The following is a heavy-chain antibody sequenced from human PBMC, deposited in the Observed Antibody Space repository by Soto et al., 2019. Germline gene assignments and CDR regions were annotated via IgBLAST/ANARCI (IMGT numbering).Heavy chain of an antibody. CDR1: GYTFTSYY. CDR3: AREKMATSYGIYYYYYGMDV. D-gene: IGHD5-12*01. CDR2: INPSGGST. Sequence: ASVKVSCKASGYTFTSYYMHWVRQAPGQRLEWMGIINPSGGSTSYAQKFQGRVTMTRDTSTSTVYMELSSLRSEDTAVYYCAREKMATSYGIYYYYYGMDVWGQGTTVTVSS. V-gene: IGHV1-46*01. J-gene: IGHJ6*02.